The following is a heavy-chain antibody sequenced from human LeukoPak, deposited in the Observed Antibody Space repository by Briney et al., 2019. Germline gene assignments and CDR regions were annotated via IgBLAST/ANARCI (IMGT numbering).Heavy chain of an antibody. Sequence: GGSLRLSCVASGFTFSSYWMSWVRQAPGKGLEWVANIKQDGSEKYYVDSVKGRFTISRDNAKNSLYLQMNSLRAADTAVYYCARDRAVAGTWGQGTLVTVSS. CDR3: ARDRAVAGT. V-gene: IGHV3-7*01. D-gene: IGHD6-19*01. CDR1: GFTFSSYW. CDR2: IKQDGSEK. J-gene: IGHJ4*02.